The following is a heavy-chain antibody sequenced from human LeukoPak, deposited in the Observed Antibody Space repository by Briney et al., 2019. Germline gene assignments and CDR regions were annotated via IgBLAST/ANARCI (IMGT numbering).Heavy chain of an antibody. CDR2: IKQDGSDK. V-gene: IGHV3-7*01. Sequence: SGGSLRLSCKVSGFTFRSYLTNWVRQAPGKGLEWVANIKQDGSDKYYVDSVEGRFTISRDNAKNSLYLQMNSLRAEDTAVYYCAIIPRAAAGPSARSPFHYWGQGTLVTVSS. CDR1: GFTFRSYL. CDR3: AIIPRAAAGPSARSPFHY. D-gene: IGHD6-13*01. J-gene: IGHJ4*02.